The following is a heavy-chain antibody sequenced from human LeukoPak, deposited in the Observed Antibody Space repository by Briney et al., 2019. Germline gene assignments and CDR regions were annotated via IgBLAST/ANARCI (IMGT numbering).Heavy chain of an antibody. V-gene: IGHV6-1*01. D-gene: IGHD1-26*01. Sequence: SQTLSLTCAISGDSFSTNSATWTWLRQSPSRGLEWLGRTYYRSKWSNDYAVSMKSRITINPDTSKNQFSLQLNSVTPEDTAVYYCARLVGASWFDSWGQGTLVTVSS. CDR1: GDSFSTNSAT. CDR2: TYYRSKWSN. CDR3: ARLVGASWFDS. J-gene: IGHJ5*01.